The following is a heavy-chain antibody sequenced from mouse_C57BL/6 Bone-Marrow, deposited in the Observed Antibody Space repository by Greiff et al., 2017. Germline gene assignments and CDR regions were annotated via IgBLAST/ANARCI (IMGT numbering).Heavy chain of an antibody. D-gene: IGHD1-1*01. Sequence: EVMLVESGGDLVKPGGSLKLSCAASGFTFSSYGMSWVRQTPDKRLEWVATIGSGGSYTYYPDSVKGRFTISRDNAKNTLYLQMSSLKSEDTAMYYCARRLLRYYFDYWGQGTTLTVSS. J-gene: IGHJ2*01. CDR3: ARRLLRYYFDY. V-gene: IGHV5-6*02. CDR1: GFTFSSYG. CDR2: IGSGGSYT.